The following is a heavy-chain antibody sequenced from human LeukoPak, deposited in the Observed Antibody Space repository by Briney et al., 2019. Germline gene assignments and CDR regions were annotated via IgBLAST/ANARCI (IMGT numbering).Heavy chain of an antibody. CDR2: INHSGST. Sequence: SETLSLTCAVYGGSFSGYYWSWIRQPPGKGLEWIGEINHSGSTNYNPSLKSRVTISVDTSKNQFSLKLSSVTAADTAVYYCATYYDYVWGSYRPAPLLYWGQGTLVTVSS. CDR1: GGSFSGYY. J-gene: IGHJ4*02. CDR3: ATYYDYVWGSYRPAPLLY. D-gene: IGHD3-16*02. V-gene: IGHV4-34*01.